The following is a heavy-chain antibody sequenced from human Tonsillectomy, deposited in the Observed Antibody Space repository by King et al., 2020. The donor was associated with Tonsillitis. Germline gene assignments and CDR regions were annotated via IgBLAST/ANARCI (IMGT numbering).Heavy chain of an antibody. CDR1: GFTVSSNY. CDR3: ASLLYYFDSSGYYYFDY. CDR2: IYSGGST. D-gene: IGHD3-22*01. Sequence: VQLVESGGGLVQPGGSLRLSCAASGFTVSSNYMSWVRQAPGKGLEWVSVIYSGGSTYYADSVKGRFTISRDNSKNTLYLQMNSLRAEYTAVYYCASLLYYFDSSGYYYFDYWGQGTLVTVSS. V-gene: IGHV3-66*01. J-gene: IGHJ4*02.